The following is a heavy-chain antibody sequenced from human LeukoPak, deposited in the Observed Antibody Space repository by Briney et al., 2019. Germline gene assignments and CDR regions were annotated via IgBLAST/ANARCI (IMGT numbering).Heavy chain of an antibody. J-gene: IGHJ6*02. Sequence: SETLSLTCTVSGGSISSYYWSWIRQPPGKGLEWIGYIYYSGSTNYNPSLKSRVTISVDTSKNQFSLKLSSVTAADTAVYYCARHSYCSGGSCYVGYYYGMDVWGQGTTVTVSS. CDR3: ARHSYCSGGSCYVGYYYGMDV. CDR2: IYYSGST. CDR1: GGSISSYY. D-gene: IGHD2-15*01. V-gene: IGHV4-59*08.